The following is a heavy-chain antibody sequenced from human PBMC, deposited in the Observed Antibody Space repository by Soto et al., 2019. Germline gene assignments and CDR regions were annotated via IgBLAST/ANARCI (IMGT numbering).Heavy chain of an antibody. Sequence: GGSLRLSCAASGFSFDDYAIHWVRQAPGKGLEWVSGINWNSGSIGYAESVEGRFTISRDNARKSLYLQMNSLRAEDTAVYYCARDREYSPYGLDVWGQGTTVTVSS. D-gene: IGHD5-12*01. V-gene: IGHV3-9*01. J-gene: IGHJ6*02. CDR1: GFSFDDYA. CDR3: ARDREYSPYGLDV. CDR2: INWNSGSI.